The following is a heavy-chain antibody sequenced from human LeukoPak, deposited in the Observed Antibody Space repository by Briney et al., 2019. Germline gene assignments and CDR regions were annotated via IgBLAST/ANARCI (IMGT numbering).Heavy chain of an antibody. CDR2: IIPIFGTA. D-gene: IGHD2-15*01. CDR1: GCTFSSYG. V-gene: IGHV1-69*05. J-gene: IGHJ3*02. CDR3: AREGSCAAFDI. Sequence: ALVRVSCKASGCTFSSYGISRVRQAPGQGLEWMGRIIPIFGTANYAQKFQGRVTITTDESTSTAYMELSSLRSEDTAVYYCAREGSCAAFDIWGQGTMVTVSS.